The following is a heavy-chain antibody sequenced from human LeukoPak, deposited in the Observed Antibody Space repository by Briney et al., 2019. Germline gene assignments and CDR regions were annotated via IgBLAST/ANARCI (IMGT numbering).Heavy chain of an antibody. J-gene: IGHJ6*03. D-gene: IGHD6-13*01. CDR2: IYYSGST. Sequence: PSETLSLTCTVSGGSISSYYWSWIRQPPGKGLEWIGYIYYSGSTNYNPSLKSRVTISVDTSKNQFSLNLSSVTAADTAVYYCATSSVSSTWGFYYYYMDVWGKGTTVTVSS. CDR1: GGSISSYY. V-gene: IGHV4-59*01. CDR3: ATSSVSSTWGFYYYYMDV.